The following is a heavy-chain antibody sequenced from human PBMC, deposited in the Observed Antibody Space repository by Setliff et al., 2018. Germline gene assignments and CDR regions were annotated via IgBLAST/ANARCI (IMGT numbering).Heavy chain of an antibody. D-gene: IGHD2-2*03. CDR1: GFTFGNYW. V-gene: IGHV3-7*03. Sequence: GESLKISCAASGFTFGNYWMNWVRQAPGKGLEWVANIKQDGSERFYVDSVKGRFTISIDNAKTSLYLQMNSLRAEDTAVYYCARGGFGFCSSTTCQWCYYSMDVWGKGTTVTVSS. CDR2: IKQDGSER. J-gene: IGHJ6*03. CDR3: ARGGFGFCSSTTCQWCYYSMDV.